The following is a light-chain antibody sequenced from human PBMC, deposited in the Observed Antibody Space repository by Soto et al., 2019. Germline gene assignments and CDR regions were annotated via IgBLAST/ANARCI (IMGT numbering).Light chain of an antibody. CDR1: QGISSY. Sequence: DIQLTQSPSFLSASVGDRVTITCRASQGISSYLAWYQQKPGKAPKLLIYAASTLQSGVPSRFSGSGSGTEFALTISSLQPEDFATYYCQQKITFGQGTRLEIK. CDR3: QQKIT. CDR2: AAS. V-gene: IGKV1-9*01. J-gene: IGKJ5*01.